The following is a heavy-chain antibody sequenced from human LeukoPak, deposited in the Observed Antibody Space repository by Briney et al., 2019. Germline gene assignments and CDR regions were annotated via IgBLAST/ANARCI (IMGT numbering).Heavy chain of an antibody. V-gene: IGHV3-53*01. CDR3: ARELREHGVFDI. J-gene: IGHJ3*02. CDR1: GFTVSRNY. CDR2: IYSGGST. Sequence: PGGSLRLSCAASGFTVSRNYMSWVRQAPGKGLEWVSEIYSGGSTYYAASVKGRFSISRDNSKNTVYLQMSSLRVEDTAVYYCARELREHGVFDIWGQGIMVTVSS. D-gene: IGHD1-26*01.